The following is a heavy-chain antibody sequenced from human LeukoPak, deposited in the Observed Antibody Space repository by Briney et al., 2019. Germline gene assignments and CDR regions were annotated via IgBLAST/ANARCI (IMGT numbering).Heavy chain of an antibody. V-gene: IGHV1-24*01. CDR2: FDPAAGTT. CDR3: ATLVVPAAKRGV. J-gene: IGHJ4*02. Sequence: RASVKVSCKVSGDILTELSIHWVRQTPGKGFEWMGGFDPAAGTTLYAQTFQDRIIMTEDTSTGTTSVELGSLTSDDTATYYCATLVVPAAKRGVWGQGTLVTVSS. CDR1: GDILTELS. D-gene: IGHD2-2*01.